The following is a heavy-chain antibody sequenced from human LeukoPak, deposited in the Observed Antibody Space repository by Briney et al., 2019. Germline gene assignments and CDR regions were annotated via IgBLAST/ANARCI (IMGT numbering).Heavy chain of an antibody. CDR2: INAGNGNT. V-gene: IGHV1-3*01. CDR1: GYTFTSYA. Sequence: ASVKVSCKASGYTFTSYAMHWLRQAPGQRLEWMGWINAGNGNTKYSQKFQGRVTITRDTSASTAYMELSSLRSEDTAVYYCARDRSGYSYGYSSDYWGQGTLVTVSS. D-gene: IGHD5-18*01. CDR3: ARDRSGYSYGYSSDY. J-gene: IGHJ4*02.